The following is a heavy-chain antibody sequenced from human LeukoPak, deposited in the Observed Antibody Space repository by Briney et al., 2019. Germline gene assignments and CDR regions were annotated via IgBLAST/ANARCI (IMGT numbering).Heavy chain of an antibody. Sequence: GGSLRLSCAASGFTVSSNYMSWVRQAPGKGLEWVAVISYDGSNKYYADSVKGRFTISRDNSKNTLYLQMNSLRAEDTAVYYCARLIVVAITSDYWGQGTLVTVSS. V-gene: IGHV3-30-3*01. CDR3: ARLIVVAITSDY. D-gene: IGHD3-22*01. J-gene: IGHJ4*02. CDR2: ISYDGSNK. CDR1: GFTVSSNY.